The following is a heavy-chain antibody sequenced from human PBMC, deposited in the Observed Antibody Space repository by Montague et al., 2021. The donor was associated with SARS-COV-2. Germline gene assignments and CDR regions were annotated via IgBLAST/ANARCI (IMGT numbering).Heavy chain of an antibody. V-gene: IGHV4-31*03. Sequence: TLSLTCNVSGDSISGSRHFRNWIRQHPGKGLEWIGCIYHTGTTHYRPSLKSRATLSVDISQNQFSLKLNSMTAADTAIYYCARGVSYGSGFLSEWGPGTLVIVSS. CDR3: ARGVSYGSGFLSE. D-gene: IGHD3-10*01. CDR1: GDSISGSRHF. CDR2: IYHTGTT. J-gene: IGHJ4*02.